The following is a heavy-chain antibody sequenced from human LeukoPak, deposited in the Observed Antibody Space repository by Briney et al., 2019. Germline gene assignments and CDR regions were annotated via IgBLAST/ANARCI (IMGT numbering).Heavy chain of an antibody. Sequence: GGSLRLSCAASGFTFSNAWMSWVRQAAGKGLEWVGRIKSKTEGGTTDYAAPVKGRFTISRDDSQNALYLRMDSLKTEDTAVYYCTTGAMARGVRDYWGQGTVVTVSS. J-gene: IGHJ4*02. CDR1: GFTFSNAW. CDR3: TTGAMARGVRDY. CDR2: IKSKTEGGTT. V-gene: IGHV3-15*01. D-gene: IGHD3-10*01.